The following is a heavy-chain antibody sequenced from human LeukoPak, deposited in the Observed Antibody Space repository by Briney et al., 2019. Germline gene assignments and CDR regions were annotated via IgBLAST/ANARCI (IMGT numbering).Heavy chain of an antibody. J-gene: IGHJ4*02. Sequence: GGSLRLSCVGSGFMFSRYSMGWVRQAPGKGLEFVAHLKESGIEKEYVDSVKGRFTISRDSAENLLYLQMNSLRAEDTALYFCARWRGAQSEFDYWGQGTQVTVSS. CDR2: LKESGIEK. D-gene: IGHD3-3*01. CDR1: GFMFSRYS. V-gene: IGHV3-7*01. CDR3: ARWRGAQSEFDY.